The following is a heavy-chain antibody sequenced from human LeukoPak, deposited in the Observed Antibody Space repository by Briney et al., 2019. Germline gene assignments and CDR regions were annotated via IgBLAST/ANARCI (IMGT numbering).Heavy chain of an antibody. V-gene: IGHV4-38-2*02. CDR1: GYSISSGYY. CDR2: IYHSGST. Sequence: SETLSLTCTVSGYSISSGYYWGWIRQPPGKGLEWIGSIYHSGSTYYNPSLKSRVTISVDTSKNHFSLKLSSVTAADTAVYYCASASNYVWGSTYYFDYWGQGTLVTVSS. D-gene: IGHD3-16*01. J-gene: IGHJ4*02. CDR3: ASASNYVWGSTYYFDY.